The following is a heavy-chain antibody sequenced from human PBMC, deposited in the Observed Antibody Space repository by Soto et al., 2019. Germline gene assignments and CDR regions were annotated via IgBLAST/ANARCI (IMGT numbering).Heavy chain of an antibody. CDR1: GGSFSGYY. Sequence: PAETLSLTCAVYGGSFSGYYWSWIRQPPGKGLEWIGEINHSGSTNYNPSLKSRVTISVDTSKNQFSLKLSSVTAADTAVYYCARVTRGIVVVPAAMPRPYYYYYYMDVWGKGTTVTVSS. D-gene: IGHD2-2*01. J-gene: IGHJ6*03. CDR2: INHSGST. CDR3: ARVTRGIVVVPAAMPRPYYYYYYMDV. V-gene: IGHV4-34*01.